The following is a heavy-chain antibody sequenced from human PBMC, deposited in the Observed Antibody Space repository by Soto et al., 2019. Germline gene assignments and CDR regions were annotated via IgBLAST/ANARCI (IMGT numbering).Heavy chain of an antibody. CDR1: GFTFRSYA. V-gene: IGHV3-23*01. CDR2: FGGRDFNT. CDR3: AKGPDPGAFAI. D-gene: IGHD3-10*01. J-gene: IGHJ3*02. Sequence: EVQLLESGGGLVQPGGSLRLSCAASGFTFRSYAMSWVRQAPGRGLEWVSTFGGRDFNTYYADSVKGRFTVSRDNDNSALFLQMNGLRAEDTAVYYCAKGPDPGAFAIWGQGTLVTVSS.